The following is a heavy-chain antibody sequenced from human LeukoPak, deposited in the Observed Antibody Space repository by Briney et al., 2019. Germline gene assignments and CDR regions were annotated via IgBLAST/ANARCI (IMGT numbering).Heavy chain of an antibody. J-gene: IGHJ6*03. CDR3: AKNAGYSSSWSDYYYYYMDV. V-gene: IGHV1-2*02. D-gene: IGHD6-13*01. CDR1: GYTFTGYY. CDR2: INPNSSGT. Sequence: GASVKVSCKASGYTFTGYYMHWVRQAPGQGLEWMGWINPNSSGTNYAQKFQGRVTMTRDTSISTAYMELSRLRSDDTAVYYCAKNAGYSSSWSDYYYYYMDVWGKGTTVTVSS.